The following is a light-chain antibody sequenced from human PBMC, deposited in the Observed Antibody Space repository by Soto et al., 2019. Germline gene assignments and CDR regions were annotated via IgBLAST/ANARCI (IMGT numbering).Light chain of an antibody. CDR1: GNDVGTFNR. CDR2: DVS. Sequence: QSVLTQPPSVSGSPGQSVAISCTGTGNDVGTFNRVSWYQQSPGTAPKLMIYDVSDRPSGVPDRFSGSKSGNTASLTISGLQAEDEADYYCSSYTRSSTYVFGTGTKVTVL. J-gene: IGLJ1*01. V-gene: IGLV2-18*02. CDR3: SSYTRSSTYV.